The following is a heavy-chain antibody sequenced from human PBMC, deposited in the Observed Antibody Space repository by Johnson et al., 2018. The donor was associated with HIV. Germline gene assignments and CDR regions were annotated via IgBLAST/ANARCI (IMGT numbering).Heavy chain of an antibody. CDR3: ARLLRAPLNDYDSSGHDAFDL. Sequence: EVQLVESGGGVVRPGGSLRLSCAASGFTFDDYGMSWVRQAPGKGLEWVSGINWNGGSTGYADSVKGRFTISRDNSKNTLFLQMNSLRAEGTTVYCCARLLRAPLNDYDSSGHDAFDLWGQGTMVTVSS. V-gene: IGHV3-20*04. J-gene: IGHJ3*01. D-gene: IGHD3-22*01. CDR1: GFTFDDYG. CDR2: INWNGGST.